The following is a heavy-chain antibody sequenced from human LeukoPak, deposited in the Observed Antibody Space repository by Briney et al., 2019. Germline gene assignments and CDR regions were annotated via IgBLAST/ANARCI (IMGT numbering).Heavy chain of an antibody. Sequence: PSETLSLTCTVSGGSITSSIYYWGWIRQPPGKGLEWIGSIYYSGTTYYNPSLKSRVTISVDTSKNQFSLKLSSVTAADTAVYYCARLRLGPRAAFGGVVPNWFDPWGQGTLVTVSS. CDR1: GGSITSSIYY. J-gene: IGHJ5*02. CDR2: IYYSGTT. D-gene: IGHD3-3*01. CDR3: ARLRLGPRAAFGGVVPNWFDP. V-gene: IGHV4-39*01.